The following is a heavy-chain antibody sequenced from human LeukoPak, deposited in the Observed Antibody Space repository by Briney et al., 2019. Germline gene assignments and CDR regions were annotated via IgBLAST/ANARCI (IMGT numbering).Heavy chain of an antibody. V-gene: IGHV3-23*01. J-gene: IGHJ4*02. D-gene: IGHD6-19*01. CDR2: ISGSGGST. CDR1: GFTFSSYA. Sequence: GGSLRLSCAASGFTFSSYAMSWVRQAPGKGLEWVSAISGSGGSTYYADSVKGRFTISRDNSKNTLYLQMNSLGAEDTAVYYCAKDTGYSSGWYDYWGQGTLVTVSS. CDR3: AKDTGYSSGWYDY.